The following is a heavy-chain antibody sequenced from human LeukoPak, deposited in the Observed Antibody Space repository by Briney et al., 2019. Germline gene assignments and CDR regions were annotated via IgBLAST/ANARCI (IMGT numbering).Heavy chain of an antibody. Sequence: GASVTVSCTASGYTFTMYDVNWVRQAQGQGLEYMGWMNPDSGDTGYTQKFRDRVTMTRNTSISTAYMELRGLKSEDTAIYYCARPRSSWYSDSFDIWGQGTVVTVSS. D-gene: IGHD6-19*01. J-gene: IGHJ3*02. CDR1: GYTFTMYD. CDR3: ARPRSSWYSDSFDI. CDR2: MNPDSGDT. V-gene: IGHV1-8*01.